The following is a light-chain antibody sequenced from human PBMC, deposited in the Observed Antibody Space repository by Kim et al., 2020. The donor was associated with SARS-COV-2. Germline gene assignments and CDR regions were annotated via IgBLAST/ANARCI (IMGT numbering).Light chain of an antibody. J-gene: IGLJ1*01. CDR1: RSNIGRNY. Sequence: PGQKVTISCSGGRSNIGRNYVFWYQQLPGTAPKLLIYSNDQRPSGVPDRFSGSKSGTSASLAISGLRSDDEADYFCATWDDSLKVFGTGTKVTVL. CDR2: SND. CDR3: ATWDDSLKV. V-gene: IGLV1-47*01.